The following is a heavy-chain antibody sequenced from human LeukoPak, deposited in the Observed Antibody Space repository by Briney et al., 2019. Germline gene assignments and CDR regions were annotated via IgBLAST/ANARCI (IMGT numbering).Heavy chain of an antibody. V-gene: IGHV4-61*02. Sequence: SETLSLTCTVSGGSISSGSYYWSWIRQPAGKGLEWIGRINTSGSTNYNPSLKSRVTISVDTSKNQFSLKLTSVAAADTAVYYCARGGVAAAGYYHYYYMDVWGKGTTVTISS. CDR1: GGSISSGSYY. J-gene: IGHJ6*03. D-gene: IGHD6-13*01. CDR2: INTSGST. CDR3: ARGGVAAAGYYHYYYMDV.